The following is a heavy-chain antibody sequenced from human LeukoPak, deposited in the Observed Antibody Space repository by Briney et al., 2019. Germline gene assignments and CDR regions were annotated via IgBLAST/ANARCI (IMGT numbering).Heavy chain of an antibody. CDR2: IIPIFGTA. J-gene: IGHJ5*02. V-gene: IGHV1-69*05. D-gene: IGHD2-15*01. Sequence: VASVKVSCKASGGTFSSYAISWVRQAPGQGLERMGRIIPIFGTANYAQKFQGRVTITTDESTSTAYMELSSLRSEDTAVYYCARDPTNRSGGSSWFDPWGQGTLVTVSS. CDR3: ARDPTNRSGGSSWFDP. CDR1: GGTFSSYA.